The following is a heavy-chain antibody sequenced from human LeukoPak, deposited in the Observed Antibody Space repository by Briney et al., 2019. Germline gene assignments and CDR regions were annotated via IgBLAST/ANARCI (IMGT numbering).Heavy chain of an antibody. V-gene: IGHV4-39*07. CDR1: GDSISSSSYY. Sequence: KTSETLSLTCTVSGDSISSSSYYWEWIRQPPGKGLEWIGSTFYSESTYYNPSLKSRVTISVDTSKNQFSLKLSSVTAADTAVYYCARDYQGGYGDKTVDYWGQGTLVTVSS. CDR3: ARDYQGGYGDKTVDY. CDR2: TFYSEST. D-gene: IGHD5-18*01. J-gene: IGHJ4*02.